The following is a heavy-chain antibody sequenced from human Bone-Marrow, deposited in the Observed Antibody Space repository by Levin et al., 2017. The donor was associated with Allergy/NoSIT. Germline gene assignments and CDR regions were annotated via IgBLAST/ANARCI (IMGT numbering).Heavy chain of an antibody. Sequence: SLKISCAASRFMFDEYAMHWVRQAPGQGLEWVSGVSWNGDTKGYADSVKGRFTISRDNAKKSLYLQMNSLSAEDTALYYCAKGGGSATYDWLDPWGQGTLVTVSS. CDR2: VSWNGDTK. CDR1: RFMFDEYA. D-gene: IGHD3-10*01. V-gene: IGHV3-9*01. J-gene: IGHJ5*02. CDR3: AKGGGSATYDWLDP.